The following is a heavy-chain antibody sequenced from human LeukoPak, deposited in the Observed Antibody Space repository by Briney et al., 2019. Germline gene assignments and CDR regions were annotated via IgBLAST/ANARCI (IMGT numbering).Heavy chain of an antibody. CDR1: GFTFSSYW. D-gene: IGHD1-26*01. J-gene: IGHJ3*02. CDR2: INSVGSIT. Sequence: GGSLRLSCAASGFTFSSYWMHWVRQAPGKGLVWVSRINSVGSITSYADSVKGRFTISRVNAKNTLYLQMNSLRAEDTAVYYCASARYSGSYYAFDIWGQGTMVTVSS. CDR3: ASARYSGSYYAFDI. V-gene: IGHV3-74*01.